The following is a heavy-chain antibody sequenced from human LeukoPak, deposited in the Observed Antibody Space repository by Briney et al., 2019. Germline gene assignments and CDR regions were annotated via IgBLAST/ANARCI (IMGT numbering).Heavy chain of an antibody. CDR1: GYSISSGYY. D-gene: IGHD2-2*01. J-gene: IGHJ5*02. V-gene: IGHV4-38-2*01. Sequence: PSETLSLTCAVSGYSISSGYYWGWIRPPPGKGLEWIGSIYHSGSTYYNPSLKSRVTISVDTSKNQFSLKLSSMTAADTAVYYCARHTDIVVVPAAPNWFDPWGQGTLVTVSS. CDR3: ARHTDIVVVPAAPNWFDP. CDR2: IYHSGST.